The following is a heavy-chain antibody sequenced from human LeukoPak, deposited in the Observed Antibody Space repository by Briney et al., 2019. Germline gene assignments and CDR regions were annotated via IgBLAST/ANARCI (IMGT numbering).Heavy chain of an antibody. J-gene: IGHJ4*02. CDR3: ARDQRPYYYDSSGYYTLDY. V-gene: IGHV1-69*13. CDR1: GGTFSSYA. Sequence: SVKVSCRASGGTFSSYAISWVRQAPGQGLEWMGGIIPIFGTANYAQKFQGRVTITADESTSTAYMELSSLRSEDTAVYYCARDQRPYYYDSSGYYTLDYWGQGTLVTVSS. CDR2: IIPIFGTA. D-gene: IGHD3-22*01.